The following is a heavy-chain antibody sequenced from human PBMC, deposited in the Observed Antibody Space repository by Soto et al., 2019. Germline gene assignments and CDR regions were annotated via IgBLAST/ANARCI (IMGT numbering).Heavy chain of an antibody. CDR3: ARLSPKYLYNWFDP. V-gene: IGHV4-59*01. CDR2: IYSSGST. CDR1: GGSISNYY. Sequence: SETLSLTCTVSGGSISNYYWSWIRQPPGKGLEWIGFIYSSGSTNYNPSLKSRVTISVDTSKNQFAMRLTSVTAADTAVYYCARLSPKYLYNWFDPWGQGTLVTVSS. J-gene: IGHJ5*02.